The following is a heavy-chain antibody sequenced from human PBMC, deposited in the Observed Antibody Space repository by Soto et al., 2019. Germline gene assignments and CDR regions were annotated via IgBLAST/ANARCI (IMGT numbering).Heavy chain of an antibody. CDR2: INGGSGNT. D-gene: IGHD4-4*01. CDR1: GYTFTQFS. CDR3: ARTVNIAFDP. J-gene: IGHJ5*02. Sequence: QVQLVQSGAEVQRPGAAVKVSCKASGYTFTQFSIHWMRQAPGQRLEWMGWINGGSGNTLYSQEFQGRVTFTRDTSASTAYMELSSLRSEDTAVFYCARTVNIAFDPWGQGTLVTVSS. V-gene: IGHV1-3*01.